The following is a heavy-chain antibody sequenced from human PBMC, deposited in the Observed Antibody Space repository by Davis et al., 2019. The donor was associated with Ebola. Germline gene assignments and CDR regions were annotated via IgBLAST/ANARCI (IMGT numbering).Heavy chain of an antibody. D-gene: IGHD3-10*01. CDR2: IDTDGSTT. CDR1: EFTFRSYW. J-gene: IGHJ4*02. V-gene: IGHV3-74*01. CDR3: ARDVGGRGGY. Sequence: GESLKISCVDFEFTFRSYWLHWVRQAPGKGLEWVSRIDTDGSTTNYADSVKGRFTISRDNAKNTLFLQMNSLRADDTAVYYCARDVGGRGGYWGQGTLVTVSS.